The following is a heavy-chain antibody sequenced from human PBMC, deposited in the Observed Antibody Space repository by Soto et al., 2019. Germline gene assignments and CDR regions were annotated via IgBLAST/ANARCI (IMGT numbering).Heavy chain of an antibody. CDR2: IYYTGTT. CDR3: ARGGNRYSNTAPGVGGFDF. J-gene: IGHJ4*02. V-gene: IGHV4-59*01. CDR1: GVPISSSY. Sequence: SETLSLTCTVSGVPISSSYWSWSRQSPGTGLEWIGYIYYTGTTNYNPSLKRRVTISLDTAKNQFSLNVNSLTTADTAVYFCARGGNRYSNTAPGVGGFDFWGQGTLVTVSS. D-gene: IGHD5-12*01.